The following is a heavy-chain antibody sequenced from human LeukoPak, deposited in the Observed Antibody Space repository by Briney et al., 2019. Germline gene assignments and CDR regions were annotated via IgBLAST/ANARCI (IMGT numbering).Heavy chain of an antibody. CDR1: GGSISSSSYY. D-gene: IGHD6-13*01. J-gene: IGHJ4*02. CDR3: ARHESVYGSSWIDY. V-gene: IGHV4-39*01. Sequence: SETLSLTCTVSGGSISSSSYYWGWIRQPPGKGLEWIGSIYYSGSTYYNPSLKSRVTISVDTSKNRFSLKLSSVTAADTAVYYCARHESVYGSSWIDYWGQGTLVTVSS. CDR2: IYYSGST.